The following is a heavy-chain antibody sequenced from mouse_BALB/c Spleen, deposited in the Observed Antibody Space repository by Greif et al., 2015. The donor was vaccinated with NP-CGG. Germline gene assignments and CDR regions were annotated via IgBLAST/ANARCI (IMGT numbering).Heavy chain of an antibody. CDR2: ISSGSSTI. CDR3: ASPYDFEMRTFAY. V-gene: IGHV5-17*02. Sequence: DVKLVESGGGLVQPGGSRKLSCAASGFTFSSFGMHWVRQAPEKGLEWVAYISSGSSTIYYADTVKGRFTISRDNPKNTPCLQMTSLRSEDTTVYYCASPYDFEMRTFAYGGQGALVTVSA. CDR1: GFTFSSFG. D-gene: IGHD2-4*01. J-gene: IGHJ3*01.